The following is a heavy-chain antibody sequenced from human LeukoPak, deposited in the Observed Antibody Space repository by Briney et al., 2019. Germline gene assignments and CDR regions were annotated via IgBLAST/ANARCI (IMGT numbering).Heavy chain of an antibody. J-gene: IGHJ3*02. Sequence: SETLSLTCTVSGGSISSYYWSWIRQPPGKGLEWIGYIYYSGSTNYNPSLKSRVTISVDTSKNQFSLKLSSVTAADTAVYYCARTDSSGYYYNFDAFDIWGQGTMVTVSS. CDR2: IYYSGST. V-gene: IGHV4-59*01. CDR3: ARTDSSGYYYNFDAFDI. D-gene: IGHD3-22*01. CDR1: GGSISSYY.